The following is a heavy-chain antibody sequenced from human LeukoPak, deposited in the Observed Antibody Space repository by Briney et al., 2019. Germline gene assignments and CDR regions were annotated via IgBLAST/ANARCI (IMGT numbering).Heavy chain of an antibody. CDR2: ISSSSSYI. V-gene: IGHV3-21*01. CDR1: GFTFSSYS. J-gene: IGHJ3*02. CDR3: ARVLGSSWFEDDKGRAFDI. Sequence: PGGSLRLSCAASGFTFSSYSMNWVRQAPGKGLEWVSSISSSSSYIYYADSVKGRFTISRDNAKNSLYLQMNSLRAEDTAVYYCARVLGSSWFEDDKGRAFDIWGQGTMVTVSS. D-gene: IGHD6-13*01.